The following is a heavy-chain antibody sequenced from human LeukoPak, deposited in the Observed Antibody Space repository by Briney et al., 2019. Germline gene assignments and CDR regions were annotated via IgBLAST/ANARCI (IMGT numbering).Heavy chain of an antibody. CDR2: IYHSGST. CDR3: ARGLSSGWPGY. V-gene: IGHV4-61*05. J-gene: IGHJ4*02. CDR1: GGSISSSSYF. D-gene: IGHD6-19*01. Sequence: SETLSLTCTVSGGSISSSSYFWGWIRQPPGRGLEWIGEIYHSGSTNYNPSLKSRVTISVDKSKNQFSLELSSVTAADTAVYYCARGLSSGWPGYWGQGTLVTVSS.